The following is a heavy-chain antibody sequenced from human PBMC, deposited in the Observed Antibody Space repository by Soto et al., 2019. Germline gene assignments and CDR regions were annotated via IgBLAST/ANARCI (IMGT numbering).Heavy chain of an antibody. J-gene: IGHJ4*02. CDR3: ARIAVADIDY. Sequence: EVQLVESGGGLVQPGGSLRLSCAASGFTFSSYSMNWVRQAPGKGLEWVSYINSDSSTIYYADSVKGRFTISRDNAKNSLYLQMNSLRDEDTAVYPCARIAVADIDYWGQGTLVTVSS. V-gene: IGHV3-48*02. D-gene: IGHD6-19*01. CDR2: INSDSSTI. CDR1: GFTFSSYS.